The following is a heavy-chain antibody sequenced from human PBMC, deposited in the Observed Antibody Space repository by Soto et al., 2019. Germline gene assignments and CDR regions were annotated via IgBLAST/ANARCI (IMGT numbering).Heavy chain of an antibody. CDR2: IDYSGGTT. CDR1: GFSFSDFA. J-gene: IGHJ4*01. CDR3: AKGSGDCCYNNFDY. Sequence: EMQLLESGGDLVQPGGSLRLSCAASGFSFSDFAMSWVRQTPGKGLEWVSSIDYSGGTTYYADSLKGRFTISRDNSKNALYLQMKYLRAGDTAIYYCAKGSGDCCYNNFDYWGHGTPVTVSP. D-gene: IGHD2-21*01. V-gene: IGHV3-23*01.